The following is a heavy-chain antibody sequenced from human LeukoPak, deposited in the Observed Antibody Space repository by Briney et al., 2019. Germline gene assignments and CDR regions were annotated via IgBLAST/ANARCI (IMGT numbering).Heavy chain of an antibody. CDR2: VFHSGST. Sequence: KPSETLSLTCAVSGYSISTGYYWGWIRQPPGKGLEWIGSVFHSGSTYYNPSLKSRVTISVDTSKNQFSLKLSSVTAADTAVYYCARHFXGADWSDYYSWGYYYYMXVWGKXTTVTV. V-gene: IGHV4-38-2*01. CDR3: ARHFXGADWSDYYSWGYYYYMXV. D-gene: IGHD3-3*01. J-gene: IGHJ6*03. CDR1: GYSISTGYY.